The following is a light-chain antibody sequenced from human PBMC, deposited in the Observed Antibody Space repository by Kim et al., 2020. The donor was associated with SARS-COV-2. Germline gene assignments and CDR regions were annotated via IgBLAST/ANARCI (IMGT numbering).Light chain of an antibody. CDR1: QSVSSY. Sequence: LSPGERATLSCRASQSVSSYLAWYQQKPGPAPRLLIYDASNRATGIPARFSGSGSGTDFTLTISSLEPEDFAVYYCQQRSNWPGGTFGQGTKLEI. J-gene: IGKJ2*02. CDR3: QQRSNWPGGT. V-gene: IGKV3-11*01. CDR2: DAS.